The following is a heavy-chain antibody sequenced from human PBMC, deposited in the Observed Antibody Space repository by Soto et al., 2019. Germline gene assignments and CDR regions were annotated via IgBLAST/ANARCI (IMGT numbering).Heavy chain of an antibody. V-gene: IGHV5-51*01. Sequence: PGESLKISCKGSGYSFTSYWIAWVRQMPGKGLEWMGIIYPGDSDTRYSPSFQGQVTISADKSISTAYLQWSSLKASDTAMYYCASSITMVRGVIPYYYYGMDVWGQGTTVTFSS. CDR2: IYPGDSDT. CDR3: ASSITMVRGVIPYYYYGMDV. D-gene: IGHD3-10*01. CDR1: GYSFTSYW. J-gene: IGHJ6*02.